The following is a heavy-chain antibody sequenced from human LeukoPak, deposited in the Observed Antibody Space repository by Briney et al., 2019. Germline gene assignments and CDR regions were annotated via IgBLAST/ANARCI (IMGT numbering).Heavy chain of an antibody. V-gene: IGHV4-59*13. Sequence: SETLSLTCTVSGGSLSSYYWSWIRQPPGKGLEWIGYIYYSGSTNYNPSLKSRVTISVDTSKNQFSLELSSVTAADTAVYYCARERSGWPRGAFDIWGQGTMVTVSS. CDR3: ARERSGWPRGAFDI. CDR2: IYYSGST. J-gene: IGHJ3*02. CDR1: GGSLSSYY. D-gene: IGHD6-19*01.